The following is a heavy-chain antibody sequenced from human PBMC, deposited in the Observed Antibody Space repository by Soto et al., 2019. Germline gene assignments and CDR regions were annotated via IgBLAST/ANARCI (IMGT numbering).Heavy chain of an antibody. CDR1: GGTFSSYA. CDR3: ANAIVVVPAAIGWFDP. CDR2: IIPIFGTA. D-gene: IGHD2-2*01. V-gene: IGHV1-69*13. Sequence: SVKVSCRASGGTFSSYAISWVRQAPGQGLEWMGGIIPIFGTANYAQKFQGRVTITADESTSTAYMELSSLRSEDTAVYYCANAIVVVPAAIGWFDPWGQGTLVTVSS. J-gene: IGHJ5*02.